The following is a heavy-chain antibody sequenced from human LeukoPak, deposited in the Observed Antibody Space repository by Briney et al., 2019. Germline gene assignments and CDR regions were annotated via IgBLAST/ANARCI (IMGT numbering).Heavy chain of an antibody. CDR2: IRTKVNGETT. V-gene: IGHV3-49*04. CDR1: GFTFGDFV. J-gene: IGHJ4*02. Sequence: GGSLRLSCTASGFTFGDFVMSWVRQTPGKGLEWVGFIRTKVNGETTKYAASVQGRFTISRDDSKSITYLQMNSLKTEDTAVYYCTTDYQLDYWGQGTLVTVSS. CDR3: TTDYQLDY. D-gene: IGHD3-16*01.